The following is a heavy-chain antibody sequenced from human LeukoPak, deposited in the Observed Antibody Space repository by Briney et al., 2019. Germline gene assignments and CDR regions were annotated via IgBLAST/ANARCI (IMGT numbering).Heavy chain of an antibody. V-gene: IGHV4-59*08. CDR3: ARPTYGSGLGAFDF. CDR1: RCSINNYY. D-gene: IGHD3-10*01. CDR2: IYSSGST. Sequence: SETVPLTCRVCRCSINNYYWSWLRPPPGKELEWMGSIYSSGSTNYSPSLKSRVAISVDTSKNQFSLKLISVTAADTAVYYCARPTYGSGLGAFDFWGRGTMVVVSS. J-gene: IGHJ3*01.